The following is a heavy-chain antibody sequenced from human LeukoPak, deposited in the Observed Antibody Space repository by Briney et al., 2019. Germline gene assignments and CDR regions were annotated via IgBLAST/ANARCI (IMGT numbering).Heavy chain of an antibody. V-gene: IGHV4-38-2*01. CDR2: MYHSGST. Sequence: SETLSLTGALPGYSIRSGYYWGWIRQPPGKGLGWIGCMYHSGSTYYNPSLKSRVSISVDTSKHQFSLQLTSVTAADTAVYYCARSRQGWWLLDYWGQGTLVTVSS. D-gene: IGHD5-12*01. CDR1: GYSIRSGYY. J-gene: IGHJ4*02. CDR3: ARSRQGWWLLDY.